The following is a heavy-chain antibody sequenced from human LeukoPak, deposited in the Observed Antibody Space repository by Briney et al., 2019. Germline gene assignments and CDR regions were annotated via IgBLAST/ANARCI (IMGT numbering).Heavy chain of an antibody. Sequence: SETLSLTCAVYGGSFSGYYWSWIRQPPGKGLEWIGEINHSGSTNYNPSLKSRVTISVDTSKNQFSLKLSSVTAADTAVYYCARDPGWVAIVVVPAGPVNGMDVWGQGTTVTVSS. CDR1: GGSFSGYY. V-gene: IGHV4-34*01. D-gene: IGHD2-2*01. CDR2: INHSGST. J-gene: IGHJ6*02. CDR3: ARDPGWVAIVVVPAGPVNGMDV.